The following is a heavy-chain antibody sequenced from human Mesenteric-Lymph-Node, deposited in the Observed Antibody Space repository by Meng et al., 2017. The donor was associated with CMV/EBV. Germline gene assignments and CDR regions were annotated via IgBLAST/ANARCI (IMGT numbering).Heavy chain of an antibody. J-gene: IGHJ5*02. CDR1: GFTFNSYW. CDR3: ARDVGDEYNPWSGYYYNWFDP. CDR2: IKQDGSET. Sequence: GESLKISCAASGFTFNSYWMHWVRQAPGKGLEWVANIKQDGSETNYVDSVKGRFTISRDNAKNSLYLQMNRLRVEDTAVYYCARDVGDEYNPWSGYYYNWFDPWGRGTLVTVSS. D-gene: IGHD3-3*01. V-gene: IGHV3-7*01.